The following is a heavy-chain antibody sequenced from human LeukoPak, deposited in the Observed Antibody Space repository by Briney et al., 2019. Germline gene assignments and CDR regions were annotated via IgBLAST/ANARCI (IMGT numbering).Heavy chain of an antibody. CDR2: MYYSGST. CDR3: ARQGRMGTINPSY. J-gene: IGHJ4*02. V-gene: IGHV4-39*01. CDR1: GGSISNSSYY. D-gene: IGHD5-24*01. Sequence: SETLSLTCTVYGGSISNSSYYWGWIRQPPGKGLEWLGSMYYSGSTYYNPSLKSRATISVDTSKNQFSLKLSSVTAADTAVYYCARQGRMGTINPSYWGQGTLVTVSS.